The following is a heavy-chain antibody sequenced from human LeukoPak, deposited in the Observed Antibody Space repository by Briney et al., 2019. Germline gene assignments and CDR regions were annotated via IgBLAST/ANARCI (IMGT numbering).Heavy chain of an antibody. CDR1: GFPFTSYG. CDR2: IYYDGSNE. D-gene: IGHD3-22*01. V-gene: IGHV3-33*01. CDR3: ARVGYPGIGYPIDY. J-gene: IGHJ4*02. Sequence: PGRCLRLSCAAPGFPFTSYGMRCVRPAPGKGLGWVAVIYYDGSNEYYADSVKGRFTISRDTSKNTLYSTTPPLPPHPPPPPPPARVGYPGIGYPIDYWGQGTLVTVSS.